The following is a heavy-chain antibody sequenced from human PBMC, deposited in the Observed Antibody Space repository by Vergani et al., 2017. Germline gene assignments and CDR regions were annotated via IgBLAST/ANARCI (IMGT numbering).Heavy chain of an antibody. CDR2: ISAYNGNT. CDR3: ARDYRYSGSYLRHYYGMDV. CDR1: GYTFTSYG. D-gene: IGHD1-26*01. V-gene: IGHV1-18*01. Sequence: QVQLVQSGAEVKKPGASVKVSCKASGYTFTSYGISWVRQAPGQGLEWMGWISAYNGNTNYAQKLQGRVTMTTDTSTSTAYMELRSLRSDDTAVYYCARDYRYSGSYLRHYYGMDVWGQGTTVTVSS. J-gene: IGHJ6*02.